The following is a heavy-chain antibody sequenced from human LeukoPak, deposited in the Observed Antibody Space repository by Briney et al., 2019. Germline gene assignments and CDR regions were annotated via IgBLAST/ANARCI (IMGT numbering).Heavy chain of an antibody. CDR2: IYHSGST. V-gene: IGHV4-38-2*01. D-gene: IGHD2-15*01. CDR3: ARRMTPTRSLDY. Sequence: SETLSLTCAVSGHSISSDYYWGWIRQPPGKGLEWIGSIYHSGSTYYNPSLKSRVTILVDTSNNQFSLKLSSVTAADTAVYYCARRMTPTRSLDYWGQGTLVTVSS. J-gene: IGHJ4*02. CDR1: GHSISSDYY.